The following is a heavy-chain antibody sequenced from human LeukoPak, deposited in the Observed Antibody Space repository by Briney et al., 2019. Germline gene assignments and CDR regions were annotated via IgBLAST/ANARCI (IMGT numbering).Heavy chain of an antibody. J-gene: IGHJ4*02. D-gene: IGHD1-26*01. V-gene: IGHV4-39*07. CDR2: IYHSGST. CDR3: ARLRRVGATPFDY. Sequence: SETLSLTCSVSGGSISSSSYYWGWIRQPPGKGLEWIGSIYHSGSTYYNPSLKSRVTISVDTSKNQFSLKLSSVTAADTAMYYCARLRRVGATPFDYWGQGTLVTVSS. CDR1: GGSISSSSYY.